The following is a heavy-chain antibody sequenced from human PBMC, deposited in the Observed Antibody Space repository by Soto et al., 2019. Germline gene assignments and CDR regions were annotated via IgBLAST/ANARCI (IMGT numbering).Heavy chain of an antibody. J-gene: IGHJ3*02. V-gene: IGHV4-59*08. CDR3: TRPNQGDYAFDI. CDR2: VYYSGST. D-gene: IGHD2-21*02. CDR1: GGSISGHY. Sequence: PSETLSLTCTVSGGSISGHYWSWIRQSPGKGLEWIGDVYYSGSTVYNPSLKSRLTISLDTSKNQVSLKLSSVTAADTAVYYCTRPNQGDYAFDIWGQGTMVTVSS.